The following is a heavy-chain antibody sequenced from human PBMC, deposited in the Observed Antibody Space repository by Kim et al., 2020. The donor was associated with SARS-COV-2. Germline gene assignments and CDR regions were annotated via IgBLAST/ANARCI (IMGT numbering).Heavy chain of an antibody. D-gene: IGHD3-10*01. CDR1: GGTFSSYA. Sequence: SVKVSCKASGGTFSSYAISWVRQAPGQGLEWMGGIIPIFGTANYAQKFQGRVTITADESTSTAYMELSSLRSEDTAVYYCAADYYGSGSYPINYFDYWGQGTLVTVSS. V-gene: IGHV1-69*13. CDR3: AADYYGSGSYPINYFDY. J-gene: IGHJ4*02. CDR2: IIPIFGTA.